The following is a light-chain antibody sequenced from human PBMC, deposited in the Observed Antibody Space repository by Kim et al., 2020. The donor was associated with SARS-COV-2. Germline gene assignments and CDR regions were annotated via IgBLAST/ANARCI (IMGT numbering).Light chain of an antibody. V-gene: IGKV1-39*01. J-gene: IGKJ2*01. CDR3: QQSHSLPYS. Sequence: DIQMTQSPSSLSASVGDRVTITCRASQTISTYLNWYQQKPGKAPKLLMDAASRLQSGVPPGFSGSGSGTEFSLTINSLQSEDFATYFCQQSHSLPYSFGQGTKLEI. CDR1: QTISTY. CDR2: AAS.